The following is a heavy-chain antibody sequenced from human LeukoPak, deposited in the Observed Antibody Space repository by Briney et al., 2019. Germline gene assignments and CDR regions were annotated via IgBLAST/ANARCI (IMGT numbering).Heavy chain of an antibody. CDR1: GGSFSGYY. CDR3: ARGASYGSGSYYNVRWFDP. D-gene: IGHD3-10*01. CDR2: INHSGST. Sequence: PSETLSLTCAVYGGSFSGYYWSWIRQPPGKELEWIGEINHSGSTNYNPSLKSRVTISVDTSKNQFSLKLSSVTAADTAVYYCARGASYGSGSYYNVRWFDPWGQGTLVTVSS. J-gene: IGHJ5*02. V-gene: IGHV4-34*01.